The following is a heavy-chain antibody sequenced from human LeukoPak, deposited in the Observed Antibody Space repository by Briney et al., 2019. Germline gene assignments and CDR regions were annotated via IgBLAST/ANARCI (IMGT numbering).Heavy chain of an antibody. CDR2: ISSTSNTI. CDR3: ARAGFSGCLDY. D-gene: IGHD6-19*01. V-gene: IGHV3-48*01. J-gene: IGHJ4*02. Sequence: GGSLRLSCSASGFTFSGYSINWVRQAPGKGLEWISYISSTSNTIYYADSVKGRFTISRDNAKNSLYLQMNSLRAEDTAVYYCARAGFSGCLDYWGQGTLVTVSS. CDR1: GFTFSGYS.